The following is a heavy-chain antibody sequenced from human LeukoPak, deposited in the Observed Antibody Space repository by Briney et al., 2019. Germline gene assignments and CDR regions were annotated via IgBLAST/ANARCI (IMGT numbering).Heavy chain of an antibody. CDR3: ARAGFTFSDYFGSFFDY. V-gene: IGHV3-48*01. D-gene: IGHD3-10*01. CDR1: GFTFSSYS. Sequence: GGSLRLSCAASGFTFSSYSMNWVRRAPGKGLEWVSHISSSSSTIYYADSVKGRFTTSRDNAKNSLYLQMNSLRAEDTAVYYCARAGFTFSDYFGSFFDYWGQGTLVTVSS. CDR2: ISSSSSTI. J-gene: IGHJ4*02.